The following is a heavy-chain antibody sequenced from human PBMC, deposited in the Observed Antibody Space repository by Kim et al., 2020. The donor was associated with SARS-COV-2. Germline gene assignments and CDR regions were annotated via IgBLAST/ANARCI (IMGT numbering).Heavy chain of an antibody. V-gene: IGHV3-23*01. CDR3: AKGGRYFDY. J-gene: IGHJ4*02. CDR1: GFTFSTYA. Sequence: GGSLRLSCAASGFTFSTYAMSWVRQAPGKGLEWVSAISGSGSSPYYADSVRGRFTISRDNSKNTLYLQMNSLRADDTAVYYCAKGGRYFDYWGQGTLVTV. CDR2: ISGSGSSP.